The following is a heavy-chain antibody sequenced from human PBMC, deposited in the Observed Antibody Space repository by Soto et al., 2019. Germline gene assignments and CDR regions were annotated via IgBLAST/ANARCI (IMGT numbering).Heavy chain of an antibody. CDR1: GESFSDNH. D-gene: IGHD4-17*01. J-gene: IGHJ4*02. Sequence: SETLSLTCAVYGESFSDNHWSWIRQPPGKGLEWIGEVSHSGYTVYNPSLKSRVTISLGTSNNQFSLKLISATTADTAVYCCAKSGRLRSPVGLCGQGTLVTFS. CDR3: AKSGRLRSPVGL. V-gene: IGHV4-34*01. CDR2: VSHSGYT.